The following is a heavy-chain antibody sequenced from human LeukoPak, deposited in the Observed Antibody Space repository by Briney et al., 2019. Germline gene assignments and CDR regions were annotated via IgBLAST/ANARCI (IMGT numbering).Heavy chain of an antibody. D-gene: IGHD3-16*01. CDR1: GGSISSGSW. V-gene: IGHV4-4*02. CDR3: ARGVITFGGALNYFDY. CDR2: IYHSGST. J-gene: IGHJ4*02. Sequence: PSETLSLTCAVSGGSISSGSWWSWVRQPPGKGLEWIGEIYHSGSTNYNPSLKSRVTISVDTSKNQFSLKLSSVTAADTAVYYCARGVITFGGALNYFDYWGQGTLVTVSS.